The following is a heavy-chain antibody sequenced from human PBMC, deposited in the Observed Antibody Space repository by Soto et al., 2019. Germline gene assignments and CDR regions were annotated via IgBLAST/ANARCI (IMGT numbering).Heavy chain of an antibody. V-gene: IGHV1-69*13. CDR3: ARFLTPGFSFDY. J-gene: IGHJ4*02. CDR2: IIPIFGTA. Sequence: ASVKVSCKASGGTFSSYAISWVRQAPGQGLEWMGGIIPIFGTANYAQKFQGRVTITADESTSTAYMELSSLRSEDTAVYYCARFLTPGFSFDYWGQGTLVTVS. D-gene: IGHD1-20*01. CDR1: GGTFSSYA.